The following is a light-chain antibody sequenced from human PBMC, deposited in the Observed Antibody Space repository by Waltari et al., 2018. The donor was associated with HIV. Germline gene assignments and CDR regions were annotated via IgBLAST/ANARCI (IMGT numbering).Light chain of an antibody. Sequence: QSVLTQPLSVSGAPGHRVTISCTRTSSNTGAGYDVHWSQQLPGTAPKLLIYANIHRPSGVPDRFSVSKSATSASLAITGLQAEDEADYFCQSYDSSLSAHVVFGGGTKLTVL. CDR2: ANI. CDR3: QSYDSSLSAHVV. J-gene: IGLJ2*01. CDR1: SSNTGAGYD. V-gene: IGLV1-40*01.